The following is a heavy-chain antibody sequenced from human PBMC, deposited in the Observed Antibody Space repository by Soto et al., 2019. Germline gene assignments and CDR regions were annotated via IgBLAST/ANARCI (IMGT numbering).Heavy chain of an antibody. CDR2: ISAYNGNT. CDR1: GYTFTSYG. J-gene: IGHJ4*02. D-gene: IGHD6-19*01. V-gene: IGHV1-18*01. CDR3: ARDQRRAVAGTGDY. Sequence: ASVKVSCKASGYTFTSYGISWVLQAPGQGLEWMGWISAYNGNTNYAQKLQGRVTMTTDTSTSTAYMELRSLRSDDTAVYYCARDQRRAVAGTGDYWGQGTLVTVSS.